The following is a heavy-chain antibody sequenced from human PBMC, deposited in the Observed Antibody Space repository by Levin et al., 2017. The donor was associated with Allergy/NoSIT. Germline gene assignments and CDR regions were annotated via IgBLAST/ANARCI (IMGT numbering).Heavy chain of an antibody. V-gene: IGHV4-39*01. J-gene: IGHJ4*02. CDR1: GGSISSSSYY. D-gene: IGHD4-11*01. CDR2: IYYSGST. CDR3: ARVSADDYSDYVPYFDY. Sequence: SQTLSLTCTVSGGSISSSSYYWGWIRQPPGKGLEWLGCIYYSGSTYYNPSLKSRVTLSVDTSKNQFSLKLSSVTAADTAVYYWARVSADDYSDYVPYFDYWGQGTLVTDAS.